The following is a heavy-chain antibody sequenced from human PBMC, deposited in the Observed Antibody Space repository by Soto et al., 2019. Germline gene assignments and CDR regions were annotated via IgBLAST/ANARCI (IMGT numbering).Heavy chain of an antibody. Sequence: QVQLQESGPGLVKPSQTLSLTCTVSGGSISSGGYYWSWIRQHPGKGLEWIGYIYYSGSTYYNPSLKSRVTLSVDTSKNQFSLKLSSVTAADTAVYYCARYSSGWYSGVGWFDPWGQGTLVTVSS. CDR2: IYYSGST. CDR1: GGSISSGGYY. J-gene: IGHJ5*02. CDR3: ARYSSGWYSGVGWFDP. D-gene: IGHD6-19*01. V-gene: IGHV4-31*03.